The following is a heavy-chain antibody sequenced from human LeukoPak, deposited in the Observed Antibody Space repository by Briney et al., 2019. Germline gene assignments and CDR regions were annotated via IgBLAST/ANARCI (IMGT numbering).Heavy chain of an antibody. V-gene: IGHV3-23*01. CDR1: GLTFSSYA. D-gene: IGHD1-26*01. CDR2: ISGSGGST. J-gene: IGHJ6*02. CDR3: AKYYAVGFYYYYGMDV. Sequence: GGSLRLSCAASGLTFSSYAMSWVRQAPGKGLEWVSAISGSGGSTYYADSVKGRFTISRDNSKNTLYLQMNSLRAEDTAVYYCAKYYAVGFYYYYGMDVWGQGTTVTVSS.